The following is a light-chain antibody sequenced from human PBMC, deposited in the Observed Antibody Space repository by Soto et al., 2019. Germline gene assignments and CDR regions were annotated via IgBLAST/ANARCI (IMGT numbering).Light chain of an antibody. CDR2: EVS. CDR3: SSYTSSNTLV. CDR1: SSDVGGYNY. V-gene: IGLV2-14*01. J-gene: IGLJ2*01. Sequence: QSALTQPASVSGSPGQSITISCTGTSSDVGGYNYVSWYQQHQGKAPKLMIYEVSNRPSGVSNRFSGSKSGNTASLTISGLQAEDEADYYCSSYTSSNTLVFGGGTKLTVL.